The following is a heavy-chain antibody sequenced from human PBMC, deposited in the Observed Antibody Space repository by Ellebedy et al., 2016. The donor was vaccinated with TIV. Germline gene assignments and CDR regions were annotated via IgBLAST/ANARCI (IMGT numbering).Heavy chain of an antibody. CDR3: ARASTPTYGCFDY. CDR2: IWYDGTNK. Sequence: GESLKISCAASGFAFSTYSMNWVRQAPGKGLEWVAVIWYDGTNKYYADSGKGRFTISRDNSKNTLDLQMNSLRAEDTAVYYCARASTPTYGCFDYWGQGTLVTVSS. D-gene: IGHD3-10*01. J-gene: IGHJ4*02. V-gene: IGHV3-33*08. CDR1: GFAFSTYS.